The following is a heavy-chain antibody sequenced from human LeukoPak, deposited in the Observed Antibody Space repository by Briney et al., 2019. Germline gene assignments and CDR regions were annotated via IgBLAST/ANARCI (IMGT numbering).Heavy chain of an antibody. V-gene: IGHV4-39*07. Sequence: PSETLSLTCTVSGGSISSGSYFWGWIRQPPGKGLEWIGSIYYSGSTYYNPSLKSRVTISIGTSKKQFFLKLSSVTAADTAIYYCARDTIGIGLRLGEYTDYWGQGTLVTVSS. CDR1: GGSISSGSYF. CDR2: IYYSGST. CDR3: ARDTIGIGLRLGEYTDY. D-gene: IGHD3-16*01. J-gene: IGHJ4*02.